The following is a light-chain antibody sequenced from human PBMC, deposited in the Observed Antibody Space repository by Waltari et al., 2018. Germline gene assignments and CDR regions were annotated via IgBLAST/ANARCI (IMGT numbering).Light chain of an antibody. CDR2: FEN. V-gene: IGLV3-21*04. CDR1: NIGIER. Sequence: VLTQPPSVSVAPGEAAKITCERDNIGIERVHWYQQKSGQAPVLVIYFENDRPPGTPERFSGSSSGNTATLTISRIEAGDEADYYCQLWDSNSDRPVFGTGTKVSV. J-gene: IGLJ1*01. CDR3: QLWDSNSDRPV.